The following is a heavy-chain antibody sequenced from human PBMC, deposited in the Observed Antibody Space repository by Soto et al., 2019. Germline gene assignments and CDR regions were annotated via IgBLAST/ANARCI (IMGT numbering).Heavy chain of an antibody. CDR3: AREGPRPYYYYGMDV. D-gene: IGHD6-6*01. Sequence: QAQLEQSGAEVKKPGASVKVSCKSSGYTFSTSGISWVRQAPGQGLEWMGWISTYNGDANYAQRFQGRVTMTTDTSTSTTFMELTSLRSDDTAGYYCAREGPRPYYYYGMDVWGQGTTVTVSS. V-gene: IGHV1-18*01. J-gene: IGHJ6*02. CDR1: GYTFSTSG. CDR2: ISTYNGDA.